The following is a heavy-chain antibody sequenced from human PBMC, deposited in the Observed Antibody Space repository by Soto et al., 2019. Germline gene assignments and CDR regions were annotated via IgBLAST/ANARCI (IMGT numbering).Heavy chain of an antibody. V-gene: IGHV4-59*01. J-gene: IGHJ6*03. D-gene: IGHD1-1*01. Sequence: SETLSLTCTVSGGSISSYYWSWIRQPPGKGLEWIGYIYYSGSTNYNPSLKSRVTISVDTSKNQFSLKLSSVTAADTAVYYWASSLVQPPAKTSTTYRDAGGKGPPLPVPS. CDR1: GGSISSYY. CDR2: IYYSGST. CDR3: ASSLVQPPAKTSTTYRDA.